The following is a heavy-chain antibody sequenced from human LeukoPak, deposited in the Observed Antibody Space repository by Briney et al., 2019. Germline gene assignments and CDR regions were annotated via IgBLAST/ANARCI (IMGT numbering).Heavy chain of an antibody. CDR1: GGSFSGYY. J-gene: IGHJ6*03. CDR2: INHSGST. V-gene: IGHV4-34*01. Sequence: PSETLSLTCAVYGGSFSGYYWSWIRQPPGKGLEWIGEINHSGSTNYNPSLKSRVTISVDTSKNQFSLKLSSVTAADTAVYYCARGGVHCSTSCYIAYYYYYYMDVWGKETTVTVSS. CDR3: ARGGVHCSTSCYIAYYYYYYMDV. D-gene: IGHD2-2*02.